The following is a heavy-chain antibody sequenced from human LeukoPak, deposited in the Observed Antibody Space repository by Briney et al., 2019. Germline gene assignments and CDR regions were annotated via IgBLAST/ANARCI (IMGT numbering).Heavy chain of an antibody. D-gene: IGHD4-17*01. CDR1: GYTFTGYY. CDR2: INPYSGGT. CDR3: ARGTDYGDSHLTN. V-gene: IGHV1-2*02. Sequence: ASVTVSCKASGYTFTGYYMHWVRQAPGQGLEWMGWINPYSGGTNYAEKFEGRVHMTRDTSINTAYMELSRLRSDDTAVYSCARGTDYGDSHLTNWGQGTLVTVSS. J-gene: IGHJ4*02.